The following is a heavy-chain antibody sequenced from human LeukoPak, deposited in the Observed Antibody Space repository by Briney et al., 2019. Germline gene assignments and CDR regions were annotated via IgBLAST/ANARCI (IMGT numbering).Heavy chain of an antibody. CDR2: ISWDGGVT. Sequence: PGGSLRLSCAASGFTFDDHTMHWVRQAPGKGLEWVSLISWDGGVTEYVGSVRGRFTISRDNSKNSLYLQMNSLRTEDTALYYCAKSDHRGDGFNYDYWGQGTLVTVSS. V-gene: IGHV3-43*01. CDR1: GFTFDDHT. D-gene: IGHD5-24*01. CDR3: AKSDHRGDGFNYDY. J-gene: IGHJ4*02.